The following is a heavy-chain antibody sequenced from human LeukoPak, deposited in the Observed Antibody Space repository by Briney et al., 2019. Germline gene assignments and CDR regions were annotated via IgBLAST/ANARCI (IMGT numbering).Heavy chain of an antibody. CDR2: INHSGST. CDR1: GGSFSGYY. D-gene: IGHD3-10*01. J-gene: IGHJ4*02. CDR3: ARGRYYSYSDY. Sequence: SQTLSLTCAVYGGSFSGYYWSLIRQPPGKGLEWIGEINHSGSTNYNPSLKSRVTISVDTSKNQFSLKLSSVTAADTAVYYCARGRYYSYSDYWGQGTLVTVSS. V-gene: IGHV4-34*01.